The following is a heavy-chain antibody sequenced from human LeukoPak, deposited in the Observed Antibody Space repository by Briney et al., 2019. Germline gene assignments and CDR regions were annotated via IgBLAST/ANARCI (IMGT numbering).Heavy chain of an antibody. D-gene: IGHD2-2*01. CDR1: GGSFSGYY. CDR3: ARDGGVVVVPAAMDV. J-gene: IGHJ6*02. V-gene: IGHV4-4*07. CDR2: IYTSGST. Sequence: SETLSLTCAVYGGSFSGYYWSWIRQPAGKGLEWIGRIYTSGSTNYNPSLKSRVTMSVDTSKNQFSLKLSSVTAADTAVYYCARDGGVVVVPAAMDVWGQGTTVTVSS.